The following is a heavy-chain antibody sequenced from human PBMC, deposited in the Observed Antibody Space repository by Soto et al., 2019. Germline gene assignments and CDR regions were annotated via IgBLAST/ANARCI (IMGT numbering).Heavy chain of an antibody. CDR2: INHSGST. CDR1: GGSFSGYY. D-gene: IGHD1-7*01. V-gene: IGHV4-34*01. J-gene: IGHJ6*02. Sequence: SETLSLTCAVYGGSFSGYYWSWIRQPPGKGLEWIGEINHSGSTNYNPSLKSRVTISVDTSKNQFSLKLSSVTAADTAVYYCASRNYDLASYFGLDVWGQGTTVTV. CDR3: ASRNYDLASYFGLDV.